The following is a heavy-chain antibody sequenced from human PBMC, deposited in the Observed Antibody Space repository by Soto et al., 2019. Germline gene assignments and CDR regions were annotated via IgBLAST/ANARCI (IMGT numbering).Heavy chain of an antibody. J-gene: IGHJ6*02. V-gene: IGHV4-31*03. Sequence: PSVTLSLTCTVSGGSISSGGYYWSWIRQHPGKGLEWIGYIYYSGSTYYNPSLKSRVTISVDTSKNQFSLKLSSVTAADTAVYYCARGPDGYDFWSGPYGMDVWGQGTTVTVSS. CDR1: GGSISSGGYY. CDR2: IYYSGST. CDR3: ARGPDGYDFWSGPYGMDV. D-gene: IGHD3-3*01.